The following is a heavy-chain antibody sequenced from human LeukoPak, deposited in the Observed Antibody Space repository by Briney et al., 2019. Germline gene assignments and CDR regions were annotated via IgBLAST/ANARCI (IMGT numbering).Heavy chain of an antibody. J-gene: IGHJ4*02. CDR3: ARSIAAAGTSSFDY. CDR2: MNPNSGNT. D-gene: IGHD6-13*01. V-gene: IGHV1-8*01. Sequence: ASVKVSCKASGYTFTSYDINWVRQAAGQGLECMGWMNPNSGNTGYAQKFQGRVTMTRNTSISTAYMELSSLRSEDTAVYYCARSIAAAGTSSFDYWGQGTLVTVSS. CDR1: GYTFTSYD.